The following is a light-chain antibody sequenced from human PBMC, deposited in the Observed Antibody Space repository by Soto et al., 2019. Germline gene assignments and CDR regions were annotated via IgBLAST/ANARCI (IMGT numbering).Light chain of an antibody. CDR1: SSDVGGYNY. Sequence: QSALTQPASVSGSPGQSITISCTGTSSDVGGYNYVSWYQQHPGNAPKLMIYEVSNRPSGISNRFSGPKSGNTASLTISGLQVEDEADYYCSSYTSTTIRVFGGGTKLTVL. CDR2: EVS. CDR3: SSYTSTTIRV. V-gene: IGLV2-14*01. J-gene: IGLJ3*02.